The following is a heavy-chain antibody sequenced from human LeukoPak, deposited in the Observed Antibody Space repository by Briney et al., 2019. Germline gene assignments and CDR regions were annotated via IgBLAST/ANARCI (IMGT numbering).Heavy chain of an antibody. CDR2: IYPGDSGP. Sequence: GESLKISCKGSGYSFTSYCIGWVRQMPGKGLEWMGIIYPGDSGPTYSPSFQGQVTISVDKSINTAYLQWSSLQASETAMYYCGMSGDRVPLQDDVFDVWGQGTMVTVST. J-gene: IGHJ3*01. CDR3: GMSGDRVPLQDDVFDV. V-gene: IGHV5-51*01. CDR1: GYSFTSYC. D-gene: IGHD1-26*01.